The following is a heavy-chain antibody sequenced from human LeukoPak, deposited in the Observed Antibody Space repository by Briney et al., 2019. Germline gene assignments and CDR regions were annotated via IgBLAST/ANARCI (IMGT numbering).Heavy chain of an antibody. J-gene: IGHJ5*02. Sequence: SETLSLTCAVYGGSFRGYYWSWIRQPPGKGLEWVGEINHIAITNYNPSLTRYLTISVDTSKNQFSLKLSSVTAAYSAVYYCATVSPPLWFDRWGQGTLVTVSS. V-gene: IGHV4-34*01. CDR3: ATVSPPLWFDR. CDR1: GGSFRGYY. CDR2: INHIAIT.